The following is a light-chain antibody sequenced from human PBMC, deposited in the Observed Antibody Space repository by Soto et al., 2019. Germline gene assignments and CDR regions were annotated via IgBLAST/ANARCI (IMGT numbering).Light chain of an antibody. CDR1: QSISSS. V-gene: IGKV1-39*01. CDR3: QQSYSTPRT. J-gene: IGKJ1*01. CDR2: AAS. Sequence: IQMTQSPSSLSASVGDKVTITSRASQSISSSLNWYQQKPGKAPKLLIYAASSLQSGVPSRFSGSGSGTDFTLTISILQPEDVATYCCQQSYSTPRTFGQGTKVDIK.